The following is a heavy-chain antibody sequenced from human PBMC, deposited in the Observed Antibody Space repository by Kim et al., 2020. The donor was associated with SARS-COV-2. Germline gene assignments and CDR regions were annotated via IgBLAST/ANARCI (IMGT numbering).Heavy chain of an antibody. CDR1: GFTFSSYA. CDR3: AKGGYYYGMDV. CDR2: IYSGGSST. D-gene: IGHD3-16*01. V-gene: IGHV3-23*03. J-gene: IGHJ6*02. Sequence: GGSLRLSCAASGFTFSSYAMSWVRQAPGKGLEWVSVIYSGGSSTYYADSVKGRFTISRDNSKNTLYLQMNSLRAEDTAVYYCAKGGYYYGMDVWGQGTTVTVSS.